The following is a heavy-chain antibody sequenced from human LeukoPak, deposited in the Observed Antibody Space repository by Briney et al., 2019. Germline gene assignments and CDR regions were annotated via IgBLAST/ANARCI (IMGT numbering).Heavy chain of an antibody. CDR2: FDPEDGET. Sequence: ASVKVSCKVSGYTLTELSMHWVRQAPGKGLEWMGGFDPEDGETIYAQKFQGRVTMTEDTSTDTAYMELSSLRSEDTAVYYCATAFRPYMVRGVIKPAEHWGQGTLVAVSS. J-gene: IGHJ1*01. V-gene: IGHV1-24*01. D-gene: IGHD3-10*01. CDR3: ATAFRPYMVRGVIKPAEH. CDR1: GYTLTELS.